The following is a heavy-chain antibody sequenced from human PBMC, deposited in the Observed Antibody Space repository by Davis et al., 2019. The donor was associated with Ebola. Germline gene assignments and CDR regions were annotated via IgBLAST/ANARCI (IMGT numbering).Heavy chain of an antibody. CDR2: VYYTGNT. D-gene: IGHD3-10*01. CDR3: ARMRCSLESCYKLYFDF. CDR1: GDSMSPYY. V-gene: IGHV4-59*01. Sequence: PSETLSLTCDVLGDSMSPYYWNWIRQSPGKGLEYIGYVYYTGNTNYNPSLRGRVSISVDRSRSQFSPKLTSVTAADTAVYYCARMRCSLESCYKLYFDFWGQGALVTVSS. J-gene: IGHJ4*02.